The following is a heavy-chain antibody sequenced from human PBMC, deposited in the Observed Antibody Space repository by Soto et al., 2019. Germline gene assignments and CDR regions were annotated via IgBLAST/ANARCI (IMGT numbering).Heavy chain of an antibody. Sequence: QVQLQESGPGLVKPSQTLSLTCTVSGGSISSGDYYWSWIRQPPGKGLEWIWYCYYSGSTYYNPSLKRRVTISEDTSKNQFAMKLSSVHDADTAVYYCARLTPYYYDSSGYKFKYYFDYWGQGTLVTVSS. CDR2: CYYSGST. D-gene: IGHD3-22*01. J-gene: IGHJ4*02. V-gene: IGHV4-30-4*01. CDR3: ARLTPYYYDSSGYKFKYYFDY. CDR1: GGSISSGDYY.